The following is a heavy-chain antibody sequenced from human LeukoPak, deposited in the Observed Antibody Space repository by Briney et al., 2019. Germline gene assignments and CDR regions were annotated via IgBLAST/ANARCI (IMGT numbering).Heavy chain of an antibody. J-gene: IGHJ4*02. D-gene: IGHD6-6*01. V-gene: IGHV3-30*02. CDR1: GFTFSSYG. CDR3: AKDQRAIAARPGGFDY. Sequence: GGSPRLSCAASGFTFSSYGMHWVRQAPGKGLEWVTFIRYDGSNKYYTDSVKGRFTISRDNSKNTLYLQLNSLRTEDTSVYYCAKDQRAIAARPGGFDYWGQGSLVTVSS. CDR2: IRYDGSNK.